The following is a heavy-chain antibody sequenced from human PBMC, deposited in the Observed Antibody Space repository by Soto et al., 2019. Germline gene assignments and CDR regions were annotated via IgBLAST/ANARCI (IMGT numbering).Heavy chain of an antibody. CDR3: ARESYNWNYDY. D-gene: IGHD1-20*01. J-gene: IGHJ4*02. CDR2: MNSNNGDT. V-gene: IGHV1-2*02. CDR1: RYTFTAYF. Sequence: GASVKVSCKASRYTFTAYFIHWVRQAPGQGLEWMGWMNSNNGDTFCAQKFQGRLTMTRDTSINTAYMELSRLRSDDTAVYYCARESYNWNYDYWGQGSLVTVSS.